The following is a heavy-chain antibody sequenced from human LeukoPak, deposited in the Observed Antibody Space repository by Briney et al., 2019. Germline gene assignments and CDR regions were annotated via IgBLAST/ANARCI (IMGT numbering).Heavy chain of an antibody. J-gene: IGHJ5*02. CDR3: ARALTGNSYVYWFDP. CDR1: GGSFSSYY. V-gene: IGHV4-59*08. Sequence: SETLSLTCAVYGGSFSSYYWSWIRQPPGKGLEWIGYIYYSGSTNYNPSLKSRVTISVDTSKNQFSLKLSSVTAADTAVYYCARALTGNSYVYWFDPWGQGTLVTVPS. D-gene: IGHD5-18*01. CDR2: IYYSGST.